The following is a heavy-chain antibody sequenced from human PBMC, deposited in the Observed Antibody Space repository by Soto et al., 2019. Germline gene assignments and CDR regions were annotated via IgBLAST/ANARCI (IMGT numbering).Heavy chain of an antibody. CDR3: ARDPRPGVSGFIGYNRAPAFDI. V-gene: IGHV1-2*04. Sequence: ASVKVSCKSSGYTFTGYYIHWVRQAPGQGLEWMGWINPNSGGTNYAQKFQGWVTMTRDTSISTAYMELSRLRSDDTAVYCCARDPRPGVSGFIGYNRAPAFDIWGQGTMVTVSS. J-gene: IGHJ3*02. CDR2: INPNSGGT. CDR1: GYTFTGYY. D-gene: IGHD5-18*01.